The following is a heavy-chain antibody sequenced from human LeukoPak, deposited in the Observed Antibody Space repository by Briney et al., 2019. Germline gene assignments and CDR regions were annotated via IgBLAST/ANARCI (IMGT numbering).Heavy chain of an antibody. J-gene: IGHJ5*02. V-gene: IGHV3-20*04. CDR1: GFTFDDYG. CDR2: INWNGGST. Sequence: GGSLRLSCAASGFTFDDYGMSWVRQAPGKGLEWVSGINWNGGSTGYADSVKGRFTISRDNAKNSLYLQMNSLRAEDTALYYCARSGRYSYGSNWFDPWGQGTLVTVSS. CDR3: ARSGRYSYGSNWFDP. D-gene: IGHD5-18*01.